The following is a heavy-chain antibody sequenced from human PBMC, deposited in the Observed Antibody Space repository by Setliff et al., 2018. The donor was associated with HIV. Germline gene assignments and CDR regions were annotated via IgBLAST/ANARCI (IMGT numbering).Heavy chain of an antibody. CDR3: ARGPATLRHNWFDP. D-gene: IGHD2-21*01. J-gene: IGHJ5*02. CDR2: IYHSGST. Sequence: SETLSLTCTASGYSISSGYYWGWIRQPPGKGLEWIGNIYHSGSTYYNPPLKSRVTISVDTSKNQFSLKLGSVTAADTAVYFCARGPATLRHNWFDPWGQGTPVTVSS. V-gene: IGHV4-38-2*02. CDR1: GYSISSGYY.